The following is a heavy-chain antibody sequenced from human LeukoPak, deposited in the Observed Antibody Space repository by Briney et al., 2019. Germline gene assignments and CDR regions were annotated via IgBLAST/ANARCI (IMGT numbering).Heavy chain of an antibody. CDR3: AREVVPAAPGDY. CDR1: GYTFTGYY. V-gene: IGHV1-2*02. J-gene: IGHJ4*02. CDR2: INPNSGGT. D-gene: IGHD2-2*01. Sequence: ASVKVSCKAPGYTFTGYYMHWVRQAPGQGLEWMGWINPNSGGTNYAQKFQGRVTMTRDTSISTAYMELSRLRSDDTAVYYCAREVVPAAPGDYWGQGTLVTVSS.